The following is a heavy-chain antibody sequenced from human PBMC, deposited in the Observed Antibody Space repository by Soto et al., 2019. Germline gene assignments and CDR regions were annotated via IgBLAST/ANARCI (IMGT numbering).Heavy chain of an antibody. D-gene: IGHD2-15*01. CDR2: INHSGST. CDR3: ARGNIVVVVAATSYYYYYMDV. Sequence: SETLSLTCAIYGGSFSGYYWSWIRQPPGKGLEWIGEINHSGSTNYNPSLKSRVTISEDTSKNQFSLKLSSVTAADTAVYYCARGNIVVVVAATSYYYYYMDVWGKGTTVTVSS. J-gene: IGHJ6*03. V-gene: IGHV4-34*01. CDR1: GGSFSGYY.